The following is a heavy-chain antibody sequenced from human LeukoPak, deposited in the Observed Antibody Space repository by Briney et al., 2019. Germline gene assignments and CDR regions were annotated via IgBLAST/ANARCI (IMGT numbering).Heavy chain of an antibody. J-gene: IGHJ5*02. Sequence: VKISCKASGGTFSSYAISWVRQAPGQGLEWMGRIIPIFGTANYAQKFQGRVTITTDESTSTAYMELSSLRSEDTAVYYCARGPRDTVVRGVINFWFDPWGQGTLVTVSS. V-gene: IGHV1-69*13. CDR1: GGTFSSYA. CDR3: ARGPRDTVVRGVINFWFDP. D-gene: IGHD3-10*01. CDR2: IIPIFGTA.